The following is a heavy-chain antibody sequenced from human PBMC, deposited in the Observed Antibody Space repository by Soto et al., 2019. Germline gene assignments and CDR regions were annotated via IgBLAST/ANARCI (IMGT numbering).Heavy chain of an antibody. CDR3: ARGIHSYSSILC. V-gene: IGHV1-8*01. D-gene: IGHD6-13*01. J-gene: IGHJ4*02. CDR2: MNPNSGNT. Sequence: ASVKVSCKASGYTFTSYYINWVRQATGQGLEWMGWMNPNSGNTGYAQKFQGRVTMTRNTSISTAYMELSSLRSEDTAVYYCARGIHSYSSILCWGQGTLVTVSS. CDR1: GYTFTSYY.